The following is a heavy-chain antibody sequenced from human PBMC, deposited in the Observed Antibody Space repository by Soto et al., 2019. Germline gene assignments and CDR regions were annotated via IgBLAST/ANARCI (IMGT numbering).Heavy chain of an antibody. CDR3: AREEYSSSSEDWFDP. J-gene: IGHJ5*02. D-gene: IGHD6-6*01. Sequence: GGSLRLSCAASGFTFSSYWMSWVRQAPGKGLEWVANIKQDGSEKYYVDSVKGRFTISRDNAKNSLYLQMNSLRAEDTAVHYCAREEYSSSSEDWFDPWGQGTLVTVSS. CDR1: GFTFSSYW. CDR2: IKQDGSEK. V-gene: IGHV3-7*03.